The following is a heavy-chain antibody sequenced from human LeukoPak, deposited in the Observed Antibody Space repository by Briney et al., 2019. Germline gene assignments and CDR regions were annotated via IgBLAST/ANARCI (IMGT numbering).Heavy chain of an antibody. Sequence: SVKVSCKASGGTFSSYTISWVRQAPGQGLEWMGRIIPILGIANYAQKFQGRVTITADKSTSTAYMELSSLRSEDTAVYYCARDLGVGATCFDYWGQRTLATVSS. CDR3: ARDLGVGATCFDY. CDR2: IIPILGIA. J-gene: IGHJ4*02. CDR1: GGTFSSYT. D-gene: IGHD1-26*01. V-gene: IGHV1-69*04.